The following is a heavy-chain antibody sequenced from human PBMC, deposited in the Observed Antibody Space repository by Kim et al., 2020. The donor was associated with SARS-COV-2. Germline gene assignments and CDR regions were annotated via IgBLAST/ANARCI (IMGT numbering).Heavy chain of an antibody. Sequence: GGSLRLSCAASGFTFSSYAMSWVRQAPGKGLEWVSAISGSGGSTYYADSVKGRFTISRDNSKNTLYLQMNSLRAEDTAVYYCAKDFLAGGSGSYPLMWFDPWGQGTLVTVSS. J-gene: IGHJ5*02. CDR3: AKDFLAGGSGSYPLMWFDP. V-gene: IGHV3-23*01. CDR1: GFTFSSYA. CDR2: ISGSGGST. D-gene: IGHD3-10*01.